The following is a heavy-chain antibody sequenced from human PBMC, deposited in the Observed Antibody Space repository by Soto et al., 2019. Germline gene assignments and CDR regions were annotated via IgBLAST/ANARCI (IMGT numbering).Heavy chain of an antibody. J-gene: IGHJ4*02. CDR2: IYYSGST. V-gene: IGHV4-59*01. CDR3: ASSGYYYFTLDY. Sequence: LEPLSLNCRVYGYSISSYYWSCIRQPPGKGLEWIGYIYYSGSTNYNPSLKSRVTISVDTSKNQFSLKLSSVTAADTAVYYCASSGYYYFTLDYWGQGTPVTVSS. CDR1: GYSISSYY. D-gene: IGHD3-22*01.